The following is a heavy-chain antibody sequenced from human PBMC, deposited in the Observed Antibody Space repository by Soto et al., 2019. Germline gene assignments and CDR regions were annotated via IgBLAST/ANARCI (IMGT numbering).Heavy chain of an antibody. J-gene: IGHJ4*02. Sequence: QVQLQESGPGLVKPSGTLSLTCAVSGGSISSSNWWSWVRRPPGKGLEWIGEIYHNGSTKYNPSLKSRFTISVDKTKNQFSLKLSSVTAADTAVYYCARWNRITMVRGVRINYFDYWGQGTRVTVSS. D-gene: IGHD3-10*01. V-gene: IGHV4-4*02. CDR1: GGSISSSNW. CDR2: IYHNGST. CDR3: ARWNRITMVRGVRINYFDY.